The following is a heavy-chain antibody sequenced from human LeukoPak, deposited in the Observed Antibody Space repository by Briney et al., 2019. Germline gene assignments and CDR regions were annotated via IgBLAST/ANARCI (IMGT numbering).Heavy chain of an antibody. J-gene: IGHJ6*03. CDR3: ARAPRPYGAGYMDV. CDR1: GFTSSSYW. CDR2: INVDGSST. Sequence: GGSLRLSCALSGFTSSSYWMHWVRQTPGKGLVWVSRINVDGSSTSYADSVKGRFTISRDNAKNTLYLQMNSLRAEDTAVYYCARAPRPYGAGYMDVWGKGTTVTISS. D-gene: IGHD4-17*01. V-gene: IGHV3-74*01.